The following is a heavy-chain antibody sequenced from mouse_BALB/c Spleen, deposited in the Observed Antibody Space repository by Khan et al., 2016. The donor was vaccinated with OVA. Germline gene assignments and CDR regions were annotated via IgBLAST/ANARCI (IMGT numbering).Heavy chain of an antibody. V-gene: IGHV2-6-1*01. D-gene: IGHD2-10*01. J-gene: IGHJ4*01. CDR2: IWSDGST. CDR1: GFSLTNYG. Sequence: VELVESGPGLVAPSQSLSITCTISGFSLTNYGVHWVRQPPGKGLEWLVVIWSDGSTTYNSALKSSLTISKDNSKRQVFLKMNSLQTDDTGMYFCARQPYYHYNIMDYWGQGTSVTVSS. CDR3: ARQPYYHYNIMDY.